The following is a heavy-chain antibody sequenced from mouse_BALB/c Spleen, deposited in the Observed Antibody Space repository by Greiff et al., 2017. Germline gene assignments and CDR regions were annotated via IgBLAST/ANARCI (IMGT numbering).Heavy chain of an antibody. V-gene: IGHV1S135*01. CDR1: GYSFTGYN. D-gene: IGHD1-2*01. Sequence: EVKLMESGPELGKPGASVKISCKASGYSFTGYNMYWVKQSHRKSLEWIGYIDPYNGGTSYNQKSKGKATLTVDKSSSTAYMHLNSLTSEDSAIYYCARSGTTAFDYWGQGTTLTVSS. CDR3: ARSGTTAFDY. CDR2: IDPYNGGT. J-gene: IGHJ2*01.